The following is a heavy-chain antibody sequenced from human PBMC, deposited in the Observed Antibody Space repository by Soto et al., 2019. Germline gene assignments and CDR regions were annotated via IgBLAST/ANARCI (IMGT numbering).Heavy chain of an antibody. CDR3: VKGGSVTTFTFDY. J-gene: IGHJ4*02. CDR1: GFTFDDYA. CDR2: ISWSSDRI. D-gene: IGHD4-4*01. Sequence: EVQLVESGGGLVQPGRSLRLSCAASGFTFDDYAMHWVRQAPGKGLEWVSGISWSSDRIGYAGSVKGRFTISRDNAKNSLYLQMNSLRADDTALYYCVKGGSVTTFTFDYWGQGTLVTVSS. V-gene: IGHV3-9*01.